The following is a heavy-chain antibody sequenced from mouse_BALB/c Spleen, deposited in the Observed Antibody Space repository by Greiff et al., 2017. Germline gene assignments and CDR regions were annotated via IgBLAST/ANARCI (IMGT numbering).Heavy chain of an antibody. Sequence: VKLQESGAELVRPGVSVKISCKGSGYTFTDYAMHWVKQSHAKSLEWIGVISTYYGDASYNQKFKGKATMTVDKSSSTAYMELARLTSEDSAIYYCARSLLRYYFDYWGQGTTLTVSS. CDR1: GYTFTDYA. J-gene: IGHJ2*01. D-gene: IGHD1-2*01. V-gene: IGHV1S137*01. CDR2: ISTYYGDA. CDR3: ARSLLRYYFDY.